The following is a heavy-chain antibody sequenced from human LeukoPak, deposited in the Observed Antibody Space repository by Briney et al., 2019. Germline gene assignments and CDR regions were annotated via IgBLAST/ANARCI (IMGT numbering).Heavy chain of an antibody. CDR2: ISGSGGST. CDR3: AKAPAPYYYHHRLDV. D-gene: IGHD3-10*01. V-gene: IGHV3-23*01. CDR1: GFTFSSYA. J-gene: IGHJ6*02. Sequence: PGGSLTLSCAASGFTFSSYAMSWVRQAPGEGLEGVSAISGSGGSTYYAGSVKGRFTISRDNSDNIVYLQMHSLRAEDTDLYYCAKAPAPYYYHHRLDVWGQATAVTVCS.